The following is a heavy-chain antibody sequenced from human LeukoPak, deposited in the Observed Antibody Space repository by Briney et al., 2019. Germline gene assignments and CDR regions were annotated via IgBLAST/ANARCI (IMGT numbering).Heavy chain of an antibody. J-gene: IGHJ4*02. D-gene: IGHD3-22*01. CDR1: GFTVSSNY. V-gene: IGHV3-53*01. Sequence: GSLRLSCAASGFTVSSNYMSWVRQAPGKGLEWVSVIYSGGSTYYADSVKGRFTISRDNSKNTLYLQMNSLRAEDTAVYYCARAVSSGYDPFDYWGQGTLVTVSS. CDR3: ARAVSSGYDPFDY. CDR2: IYSGGST.